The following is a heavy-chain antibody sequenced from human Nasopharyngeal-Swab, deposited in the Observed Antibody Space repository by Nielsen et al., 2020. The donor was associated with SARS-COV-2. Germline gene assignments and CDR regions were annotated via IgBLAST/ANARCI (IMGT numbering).Heavy chain of an antibody. J-gene: IGHJ6*02. CDR1: GGSISSSSYY. CDR3: ARDQGWAVAGYYYYYGMDV. CDR2: IYYSGST. Sequence: SETLSLTCTVSGGSISSSSYYWSWIRQPPGKGLEWIGYIYYSGSTNYNPSLKSRVTISVDTSKNQFSLKLSSVTAADTAVYYCARDQGWAVAGYYYYYGMDVWGQGTTVTVSS. D-gene: IGHD6-19*01. V-gene: IGHV4-61*01.